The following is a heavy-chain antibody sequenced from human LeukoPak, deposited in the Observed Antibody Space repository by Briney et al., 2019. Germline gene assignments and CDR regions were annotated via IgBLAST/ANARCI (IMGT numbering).Heavy chain of an antibody. CDR2: ISAYNGNT. J-gene: IGHJ5*02. Sequence: ASVKVSCKASGYTFTSYGISWVRQAPGQGLEWMGWISAYNGNTNYAQKLQGRVTMTTDTSTSTAYMELRSLRSDDTAVYYCARGDYGSGSYEGFDPWGQGTLVTVSS. CDR1: GYTFTSYG. CDR3: ARGDYGSGSYEGFDP. D-gene: IGHD3-10*01. V-gene: IGHV1-18*01.